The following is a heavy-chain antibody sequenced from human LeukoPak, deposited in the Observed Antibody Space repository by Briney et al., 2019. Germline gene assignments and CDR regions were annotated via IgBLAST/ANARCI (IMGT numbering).Heavy chain of an antibody. CDR3: AREALYYYGSGSYYN. Sequence: GGSLRLSCAASGFTFSSYSMNWVRQAPGKGLEWVSSISSSSSYIYYADSVKGRFTISRDNAKNSLYLQMNSLRDDDTAVYYCAREALYYYGSGSYYNWGQGTLVTVSS. J-gene: IGHJ4*02. CDR1: GFTFSSYS. CDR2: ISSSSSYI. D-gene: IGHD3-10*01. V-gene: IGHV3-21*01.